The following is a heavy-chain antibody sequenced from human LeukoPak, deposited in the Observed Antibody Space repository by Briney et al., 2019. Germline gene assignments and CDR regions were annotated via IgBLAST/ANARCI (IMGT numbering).Heavy chain of an antibody. J-gene: IGHJ4*02. D-gene: IGHD1-26*01. Sequence: GPVKVSCKASGYTFTGYYMHWVRQAPGQGLEWMGWINPNSGGTNYAQKFQGRVTMTRDTSISTAYMELSRLRSDDTAVYYCARGRGATRGKYYFDYWGQGTLVTVSS. CDR3: ARGRGATRGKYYFDY. V-gene: IGHV1-2*02. CDR2: INPNSGGT. CDR1: GYTFTGYY.